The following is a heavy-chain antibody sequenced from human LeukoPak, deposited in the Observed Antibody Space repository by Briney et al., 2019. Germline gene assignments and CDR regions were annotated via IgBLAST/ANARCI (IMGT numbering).Heavy chain of an antibody. CDR3: ARGKIAAPGTLDY. Sequence: GESLKTSCKGSGYSFTSYWIGWVRQMPGKGLEWVGIIFPGDSDARYSPSFQGQVTISADKSISTAYLQWSSLKASDTAMYYCARGKIAAPGTLDYWGQGTLVTVSS. CDR2: IFPGDSDA. J-gene: IGHJ4*02. CDR1: GYSFTSYW. D-gene: IGHD6-13*01. V-gene: IGHV5-51*01.